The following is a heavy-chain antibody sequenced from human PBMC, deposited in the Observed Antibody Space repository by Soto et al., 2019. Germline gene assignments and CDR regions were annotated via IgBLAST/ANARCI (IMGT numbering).Heavy chain of an antibody. CDR2: IIPIFGTA. CDR3: ARSRFMGRVRYLNYYYYYGMDV. J-gene: IGHJ6*02. D-gene: IGHD3-3*01. V-gene: IGHV1-69*13. CDR1: GGTFSSYA. Sequence: SVKVSCKASGGTFSSYAISWVRQAPGQGLEWMGGIIPIFGTANYAQKFQGRVTLTADESTSTAYMELSSLRSEDTAVYYCARSRFMGRVRYLNYYYYYGMDVWGQGTTVTVSS.